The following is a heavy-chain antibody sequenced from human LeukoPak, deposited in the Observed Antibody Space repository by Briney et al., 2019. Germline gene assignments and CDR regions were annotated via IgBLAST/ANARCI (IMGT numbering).Heavy chain of an antibody. V-gene: IGHV3-9*01. D-gene: IGHD5-12*01. Sequence: GGSLRLSCAASGFTFDDYAMHWVRQAPGKGLEGVSGISWNSGSIGYADSVKGRFTISRDNAKNSLYLQMNSLRAEDTALYYCAKDLSGSGYDFAYWGQGTLVTVSS. CDR2: ISWNSGSI. CDR3: AKDLSGSGYDFAY. J-gene: IGHJ4*02. CDR1: GFTFDDYA.